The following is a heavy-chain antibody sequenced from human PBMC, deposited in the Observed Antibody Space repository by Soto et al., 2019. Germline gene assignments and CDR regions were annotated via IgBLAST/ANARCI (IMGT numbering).Heavy chain of an antibody. CDR2: ISSSSSTI. D-gene: IGHD3-3*01. CDR1: GFTFSSYS. CDR3: ARNYDFWSGYYGMDV. J-gene: IGHJ6*02. V-gene: IGHV3-48*02. Sequence: GSLRLSCAASGFTFSSYSMNWVRQAPGKGLEWVSYISSSSSTIYYADSVKGRFTISRDNAKNSLYLQMNSLRDEDTVVYYCARNYDFWSGYYGMDVWGQGTTVTVSS.